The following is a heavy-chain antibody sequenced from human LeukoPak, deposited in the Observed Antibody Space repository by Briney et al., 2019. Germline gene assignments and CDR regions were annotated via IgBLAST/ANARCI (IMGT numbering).Heavy chain of an antibody. J-gene: IGHJ4*02. Sequence: PSETLSLTCTVSGGSVSSGSYYWSWIRHPPGKGLEWIGYIYYSGSTNYNPSLKSRVTISVDTSKNQFSLKLSSVTAADTAVYYCARVQRIQLWLVPEYYFDYWGQGTLVTVSS. CDR1: GGSVSSGSYY. CDR2: IYYSGST. V-gene: IGHV4-61*01. CDR3: ARVQRIQLWLVPEYYFDY. D-gene: IGHD5-18*01.